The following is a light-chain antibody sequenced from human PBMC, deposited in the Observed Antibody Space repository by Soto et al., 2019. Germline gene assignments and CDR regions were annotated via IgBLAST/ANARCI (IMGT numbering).Light chain of an antibody. CDR2: DAS. J-gene: IGKJ5*01. CDR3: QQRGNWST. V-gene: IGKV3-11*01. Sequence: EIVLTQSPATLSLSPWERATLSCRASQTVSSYLLWYQQKPGQAPRLLIYDASNRATGVPARFTGSGSETDFTLTISSLEPEDFAVYYCQQRGNWSTFGQGTRLEIK. CDR1: QTVSSY.